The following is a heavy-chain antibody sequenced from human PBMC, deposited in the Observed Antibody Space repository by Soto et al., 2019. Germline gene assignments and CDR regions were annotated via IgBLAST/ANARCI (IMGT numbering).Heavy chain of an antibody. J-gene: IGHJ4*02. D-gene: IGHD6-13*01. CDR1: GGSISSYY. Sequence: QVQLQESGPGLVKPSETLSLTCTVSGGSISSYYWSWIRQPPGKGLDWIGYIYFSGGTNYNPSLTRRATILVDTCKSRFSLKISSVTAAETAVYYCERESISWYGSIWDYWGQGNLITVSS. CDR2: IYFSGGT. CDR3: ERESISWYGSIWDY. V-gene: IGHV4-59*01.